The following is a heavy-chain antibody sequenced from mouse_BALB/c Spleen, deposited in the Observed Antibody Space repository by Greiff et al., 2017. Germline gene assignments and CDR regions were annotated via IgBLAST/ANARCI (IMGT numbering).Heavy chain of an antibody. CDR1: GYTFTSYN. J-gene: IGHJ4*01. CDR2: IYPGNGDT. CDR3: ARKEYGNVYYAMDY. V-gene: IGHV1-12*01. D-gene: IGHD2-10*02. Sequence: LQQPGAELVKPGASVKMSCKASGYTFTSYNMHWVKQTPGQGLEWIGAIYPGNGDTSYNQKFKGKATLTADKSSSTAYMQLSSLTSEDSAVYYCARKEYGNVYYAMDYWGQGTSVTVSS.